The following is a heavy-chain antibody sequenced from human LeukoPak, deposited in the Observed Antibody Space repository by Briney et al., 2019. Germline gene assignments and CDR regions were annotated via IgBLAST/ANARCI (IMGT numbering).Heavy chain of an antibody. CDR3: ARAPASSTVTTYPFDP. D-gene: IGHD4-11*01. CDR1: GYTSTSYG. J-gene: IGHJ5*02. Sequence: GASVKVSCKASGYTSTSYGISWVRQAPGQGLEWMGWISAYNGNTNYAQKLQGRVTMTTDTSTSTAYMELRSLRSDDTAVYYCARAPASSTVTTYPFDPWGQGTLVTVSS. CDR2: ISAYNGNT. V-gene: IGHV1-18*01.